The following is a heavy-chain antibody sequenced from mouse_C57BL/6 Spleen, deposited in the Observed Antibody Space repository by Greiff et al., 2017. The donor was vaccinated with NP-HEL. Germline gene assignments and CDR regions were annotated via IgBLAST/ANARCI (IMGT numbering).Heavy chain of an antibody. V-gene: IGHV1-81*01. CDR2: IYPRSGNT. CDR1: GYTFTSYG. Sequence: QVQLKESGAELARPGASVKLSCKASGYTFTSYGISWVKQRTGQGLEWIGEIYPRSGNTYYNEKFKGKATLTADKSSSTAYMELRSLTSEDSAVYFCARSIYYGSSPFFDYWGQGTTLTVSS. D-gene: IGHD1-1*01. CDR3: ARSIYYGSSPFFDY. J-gene: IGHJ2*01.